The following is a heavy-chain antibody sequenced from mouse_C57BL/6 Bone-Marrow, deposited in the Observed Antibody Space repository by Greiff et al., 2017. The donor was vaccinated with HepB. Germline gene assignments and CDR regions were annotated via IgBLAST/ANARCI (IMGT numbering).Heavy chain of an antibody. J-gene: IGHJ3*01. Sequence: EVQLQQSGAELVRPGSSVKMSCKTSGYTFTSYGINWVKQRPGQGLEWIGYINSGNGYTEYNEKFKGKATMTSDTSSSTAYMQLSSLTSEDSAIDFCARAEDYYGSRWFAYWGRGTLVTGSA. CDR3: ARAEDYYGSRWFAY. CDR2: INSGNGYT. V-gene: IGHV1-58*01. CDR1: GYTFTSYG. D-gene: IGHD1-1*01.